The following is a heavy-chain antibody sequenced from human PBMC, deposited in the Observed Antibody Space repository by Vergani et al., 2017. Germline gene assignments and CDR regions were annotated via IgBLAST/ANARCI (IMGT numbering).Heavy chain of an antibody. Sequence: QVQLVESGGGVVQPGGSLRLSCAASGFTFNSYGMHWVRQAPGKGLEWVASIRSDESRRYYGDSMEGPFTISRDNSKHTLYLQMKSLRPEDTAVYYCAKEGGGYCSCGTCYPEYWGQGTLVIVSS. D-gene: IGHD2-15*01. CDR1: GFTFNSYG. J-gene: IGHJ4*02. CDR2: IRSDESRR. V-gene: IGHV3-30*02. CDR3: AKEGGGYCSCGTCYPEY.